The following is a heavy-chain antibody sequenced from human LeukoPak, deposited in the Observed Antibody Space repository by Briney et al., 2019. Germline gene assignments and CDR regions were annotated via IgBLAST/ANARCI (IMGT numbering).Heavy chain of an antibody. CDR2: INPNSGGT. J-gene: IGHJ4*03. CDR1: GYTFTGYY. V-gene: IGHV1-2*02. CDR3: ARDSFYGSSGYHFDY. Sequence: ASVKVSCKASGYTFTGYYMHWVRQAPGQGLEWMGWINPNSGGTNYAQKFQGRVTMTRDTSISTAYMELSRLRSDDTAVYYCARDSFYGSSGYHFDYWGQGTTVTVSS. D-gene: IGHD3-22*01.